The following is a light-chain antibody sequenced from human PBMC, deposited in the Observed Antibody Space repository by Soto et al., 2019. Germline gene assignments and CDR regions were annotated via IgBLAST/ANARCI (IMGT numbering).Light chain of an antibody. CDR2: DAF. CDR1: QSISFW. V-gene: IGKV1-5*01. CDR3: QQYNSFAPYS. Sequence: DIQMTQSPSTLSASVGDRVTITCRSSQSISFWLAWYQQKPGQAPKLLIYDAFTLYSGVPSRFSSSRSGTEFTLSISSLQPDDFGSYYCQQYNSFAPYSFGQGTKLEI. J-gene: IGKJ2*03.